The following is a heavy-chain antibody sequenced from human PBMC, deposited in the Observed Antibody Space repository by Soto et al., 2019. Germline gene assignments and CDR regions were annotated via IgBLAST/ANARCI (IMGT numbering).Heavy chain of an antibody. V-gene: IGHV3-72*01. Sequence: GGSLRLSCADSGFTFSDHYMDWVRQAPGKGLEWVGRIRNRGQSHIADYAASVKGRFTMSRADSEDSLHLQLNSLKTEDKAVYYGARDSRIALNVWGQGTLVTVSS. D-gene: IGHD3-16*02. CDR1: GFTFSDHY. CDR3: ARDSRIALNV. CDR2: IRNRGQSHIA. J-gene: IGHJ4*02.